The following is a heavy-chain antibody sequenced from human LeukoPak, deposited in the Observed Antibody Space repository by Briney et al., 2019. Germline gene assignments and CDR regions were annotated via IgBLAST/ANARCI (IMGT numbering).Heavy chain of an antibody. V-gene: IGHV3-30-3*01. CDR2: ISYDGNNK. J-gene: IGHJ6*02. D-gene: IGHD3-22*01. Sequence: VRSLRLSCAASGVTFSIYAMHWVRQAPGEGLGCVAVISYDGNNKYCADSVKGRFSISRDNSKNTKYLQMNSLRAEDTAVYYCERDIYDSSGYYLGYYYYYGMDVWGQGTTVTVSS. CDR3: ERDIYDSSGYYLGYYYYYGMDV. CDR1: GVTFSIYA.